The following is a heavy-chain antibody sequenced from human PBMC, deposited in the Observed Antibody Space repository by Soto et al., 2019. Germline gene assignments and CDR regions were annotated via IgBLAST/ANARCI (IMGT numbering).Heavy chain of an antibody. J-gene: IGHJ4*02. Sequence: GGSLRLSCAASGFTFNNYAINWVRQSPGKGLEWVSVISGSAGSTYYADSVKGRFTITRDNSKNTLYLQMSSLRVEDTAVYYCAKAGGAAGTVDYFDYWGQGTLVTVSS. CDR1: GFTFNNYA. V-gene: IGHV3-23*01. CDR3: AKAGGAAGTVDYFDY. D-gene: IGHD6-13*01. CDR2: ISGSAGST.